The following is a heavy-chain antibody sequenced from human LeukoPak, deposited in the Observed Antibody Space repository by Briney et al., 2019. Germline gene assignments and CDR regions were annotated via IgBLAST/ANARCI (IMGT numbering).Heavy chain of an antibody. V-gene: IGHV4-39*01. D-gene: IGHD6-13*01. CDR3: AGYSSSWYDFWFDP. CDR2: IYYSGST. J-gene: IGHJ5*02. CDR1: GGSISSSSYY. Sequence: SETLSLTCTVSGGSISSSSYYWGWIRQPPGKGLEWIGSIYYSGSTYYNPSLKSRVTISVDTSKNQFSLKLSSVTAADTAVYYCAGYSSSWYDFWFDPWGQGTLVTVSS.